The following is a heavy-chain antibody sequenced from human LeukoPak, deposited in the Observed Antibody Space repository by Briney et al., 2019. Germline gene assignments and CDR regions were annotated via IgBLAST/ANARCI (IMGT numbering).Heavy chain of an antibody. CDR1: GGSISSGGYY. CDR3: ARDTAAATVDY. CDR2: IYYSGST. J-gene: IGHJ4*02. V-gene: IGHV4-31*03. Sequence: SQTLSLTCTVSGGSISSGGYYWSWIRQHPGKGLEWIGYIYYSGSTYYNPSLKSRVAISVDTSKNQFSLKLSSVTAADTAVYYCARDTAAATVDYWGQGTLVTVSS. D-gene: IGHD6-13*01.